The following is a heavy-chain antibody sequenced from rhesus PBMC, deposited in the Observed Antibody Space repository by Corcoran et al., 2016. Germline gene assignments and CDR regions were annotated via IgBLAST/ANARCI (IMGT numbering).Heavy chain of an antibody. D-gene: IGHD5-42*01. Sequence: QVQLQESGPGLVKPSETLSLTCAVPGGSISSHYWSWIRQPPGKGLEWIGYIYGSSGSTYHNPSLKSRVTISTATSKNQFALKLSSVAAADTAVYYGARDRGYSGYSYFDYWGQGVLVTVSS. CDR1: GGSISSHY. CDR3: ARDRGYSGYSYFDY. J-gene: IGHJ4*01. V-gene: IGHV4-165*01. CDR2: IYGSSGST.